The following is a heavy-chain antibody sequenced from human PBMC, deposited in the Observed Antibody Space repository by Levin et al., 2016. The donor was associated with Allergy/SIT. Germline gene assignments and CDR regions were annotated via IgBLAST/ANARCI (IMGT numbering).Heavy chain of an antibody. V-gene: IGHV3-33*01. CDR2: IWYDGGNK. J-gene: IGHJ4*02. D-gene: IGHD5-18*01. CDR3: ARMNRRIQLWLDYFDY. Sequence: VRQAPGKGLEWVAVIWYDGGNKYYADSVKGRFTISRDNSKNTLYLQMNSLRAEDTAVYYCARMNRRIQLWLDYFDYWGQGTLVTVSS.